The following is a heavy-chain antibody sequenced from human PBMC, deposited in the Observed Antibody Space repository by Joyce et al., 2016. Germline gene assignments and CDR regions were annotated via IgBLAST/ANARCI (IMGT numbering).Heavy chain of an antibody. J-gene: IGHJ3*02. CDR2: ISYDINKK. D-gene: IGHD3-16*01. CDR1: GFTLSGYG. V-gene: IGHV3-33*01. Sequence: QEQLVESGGGVVQPGRSLRLSCAASGFTLSGYGRYWVSQAPGKGLGWGASISYDINKKSYADSGNGRFTISRDNSKNTLYLQMNSLRAEDTAVFYCAREDGGGLADALDIWGQGTMVSVSS. CDR3: AREDGGGLADALDI.